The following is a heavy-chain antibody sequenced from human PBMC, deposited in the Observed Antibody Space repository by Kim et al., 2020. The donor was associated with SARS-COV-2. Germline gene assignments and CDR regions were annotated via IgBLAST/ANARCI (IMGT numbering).Heavy chain of an antibody. J-gene: IGHJ4*02. Sequence: TNYNPSVKSRFTISVDTSKNQFYLKLSSLTAADTAVYYCARGFGDPYFDYWGQETLVTVSS. CDR3: ARGFGDPYFDY. D-gene: IGHD3-3*01. CDR2: T. V-gene: IGHV4-59*09.